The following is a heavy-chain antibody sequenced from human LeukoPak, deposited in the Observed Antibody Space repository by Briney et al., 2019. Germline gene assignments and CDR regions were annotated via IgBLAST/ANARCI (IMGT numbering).Heavy chain of an antibody. D-gene: IGHD1-26*01. J-gene: IGHJ4*02. Sequence: PSETLSLTCTVSGGSISSYYWSWIRQPPGKGLEWIGYIYYSGSTNYNPSLKSRVTISVDTSKNQFSLEVSSVTAADTAVYYCATARGSYNPFDYWGQGSLVTVSS. CDR1: GGSISSYY. CDR2: IYYSGST. CDR3: ATARGSYNPFDY. V-gene: IGHV4-59*08.